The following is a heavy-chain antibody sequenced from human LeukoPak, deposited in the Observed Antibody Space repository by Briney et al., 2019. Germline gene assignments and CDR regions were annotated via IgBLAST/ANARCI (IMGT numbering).Heavy chain of an antibody. J-gene: IGHJ4*02. CDR3: AKDGED. CDR2: ISGSASDT. CDR1: GXTFRNYA. V-gene: IGHV3-23*01. Sequence: SGGSLRLSCAASGXTFRNYAMSWVRQAPGKGLESVSTISGSASDTHYADSVKGRFTISRDNSKNTLYLHMDSLRAEDTAVYYCAKDGEDWGQGTLVTVSS. D-gene: IGHD2-21*01.